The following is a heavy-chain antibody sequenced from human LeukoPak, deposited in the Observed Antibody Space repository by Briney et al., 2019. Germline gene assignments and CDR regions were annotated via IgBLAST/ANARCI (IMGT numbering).Heavy chain of an antibody. J-gene: IGHJ4*02. CDR2: ISAYNGNT. CDR1: GYTFTSYG. Sequence: ASVKVSCKASGYTFTSYGISWVRQAPGQGLEWMGWISAYNGNTNYAQKLQGRVTMTTDTSTSTAYMELRRLRSDDTAVYYCERVSIWSGYLYYFDYWGQGTLVTVSS. D-gene: IGHD3-3*01. CDR3: ERVSIWSGYLYYFDY. V-gene: IGHV1-18*01.